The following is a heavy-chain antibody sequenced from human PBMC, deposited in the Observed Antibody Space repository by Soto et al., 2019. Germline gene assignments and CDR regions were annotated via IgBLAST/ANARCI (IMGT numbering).Heavy chain of an antibody. D-gene: IGHD3-22*01. J-gene: IGHJ4*02. V-gene: IGHV1-3*01. CDR3: ARQTYYYDSSVRLFDY. CDR2: INAGNGNT. Sequence: ASVNVSCKASGYTFTSYAMHWVRQAPGQRLEWMGWINAGNGNTKYSQKFQGRVTITRDTSASTAYMELSSLRSEDTAVYYCARQTYYYDSSVRLFDYWGQGTLVTVPQ. CDR1: GYTFTSYA.